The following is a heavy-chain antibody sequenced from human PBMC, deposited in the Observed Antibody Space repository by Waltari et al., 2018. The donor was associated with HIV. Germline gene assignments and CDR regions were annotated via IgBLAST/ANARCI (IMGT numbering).Heavy chain of an antibody. CDR3: ARGTRTPSWFDP. J-gene: IGHJ5*02. D-gene: IGHD2-8*01. V-gene: IGHV4-59*01. CDR1: GGSISSYY. Sequence: QVQLQESGPGLVKPSETLSLTCTVSGGSISSYYRSWIRQPPGKGLEWIGYIYYSGSTNYNPSLKSRVTISVDTSKNQFSLKLSSVTAADTAVYYCARGTRTPSWFDPWGQGTLVTVSS. CDR2: IYYSGST.